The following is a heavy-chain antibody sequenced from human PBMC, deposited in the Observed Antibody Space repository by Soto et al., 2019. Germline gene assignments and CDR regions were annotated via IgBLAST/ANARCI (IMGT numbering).Heavy chain of an antibody. J-gene: IGHJ4*02. V-gene: IGHV3-48*02. CDR2: ISSSSSTL. CDR3: ARDATHYYDSSGYYYFDY. Sequence: GGSLRLSCAASGFTFSSYSMNWVRQAPGKGLEWVSYISSSSSTLYYADSVKGRFTISRDNAKNSLYLQMNSLRDEDTAVYYCARDATHYYDSSGYYYFDYWGPGTLVTVYS. CDR1: GFTFSSYS. D-gene: IGHD3-22*01.